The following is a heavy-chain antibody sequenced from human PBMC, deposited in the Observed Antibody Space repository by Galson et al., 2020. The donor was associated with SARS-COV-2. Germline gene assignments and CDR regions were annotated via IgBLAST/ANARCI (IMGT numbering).Heavy chain of an antibody. J-gene: IGHJ4*02. CDR2: ISDDGTNK. CDR1: GFTFSSYA. CDR3: ARVSAEWELLMAFDY. V-gene: IGHV3-30-3*01. Sequence: GGSLRLSCAASGFTFSSYALHWVRQAPGKGLEWVAVISDDGTNKYYADSVKGRFTISRDNSKNTVYLQMNSLRDEDTAVYYCARVSAEWELLMAFDYWGEGTLGTVSS. D-gene: IGHD1-26*01.